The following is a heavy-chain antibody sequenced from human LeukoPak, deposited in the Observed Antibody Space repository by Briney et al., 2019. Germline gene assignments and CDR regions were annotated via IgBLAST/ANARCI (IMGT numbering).Heavy chain of an antibody. CDR3: ARHLVRGWHYFDY. Sequence: SETLSLTCAVYGGSFSGYYRSWIRQPPGKGLEWIGEINHSGSTNYNPSLKSRVTISVDTSKNQFSLKLSSVTAADTAVYYCARHLVRGWHYFDYWGQGTLVTVSS. J-gene: IGHJ4*02. CDR2: INHSGST. CDR1: GGSFSGYY. D-gene: IGHD3-10*01. V-gene: IGHV4-34*01.